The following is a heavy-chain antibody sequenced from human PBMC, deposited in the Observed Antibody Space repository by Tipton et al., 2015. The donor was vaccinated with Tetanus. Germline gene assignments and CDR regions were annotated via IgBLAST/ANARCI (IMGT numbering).Heavy chain of an antibody. D-gene: IGHD3-10*01. V-gene: IGHV4-39*01. J-gene: IGHJ4*02. CDR2: IYYSGST. CDR1: GGSISSGGYY. Sequence: TLSLTCTVSGGSISSGGYYWGWIRQPPGKGLEWIGTIYYSGSTYYNPSLKGRVTTSVDTSKNQFSLKLSSVTAADTAVYYCARHNPSGLWFGELDSSFDYWGQGTLVTVSS. CDR3: ARHNPSGLWFGELDSSFDY.